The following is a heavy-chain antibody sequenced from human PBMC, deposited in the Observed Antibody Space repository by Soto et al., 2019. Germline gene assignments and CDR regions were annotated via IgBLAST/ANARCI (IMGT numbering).Heavy chain of an antibody. CDR1: GGTITRGDHF. CDR3: GRGQTAIDV. V-gene: IGHV4-30-4*01. J-gene: IGHJ6*02. Sequence: QLQLQESGPGLVKPSETLSLTCSVSGGTITRGDHFWSWVRQSPGKGLEWLGYIYYSGSTYYNPSRKGRVMMTNDTSKHQSSLNLSSVTAADTAVFYCGRGQTAIDVWGQGTTVTVSS. CDR2: IYYSGST. D-gene: IGHD5-18*01.